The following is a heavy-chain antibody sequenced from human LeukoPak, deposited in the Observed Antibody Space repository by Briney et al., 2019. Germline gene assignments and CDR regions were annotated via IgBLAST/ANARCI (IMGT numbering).Heavy chain of an antibody. V-gene: IGHV4-4*09. CDR1: GGSISSYY. J-gene: IGHJ6*02. CDR2: IYTSGST. D-gene: IGHD1-26*01. Sequence: PSETLSLTCTVSGGSISSYYWSWIRQPPGKGLEWIGYIYTSGSTNYNPSLKSRVTISVDTSKNQFSLKLSSVTAADTAVYYCARGGLPTYFYYYYYGMDVWGQGTTVTVSS. CDR3: ARGGLPTYFYYYYYGMDV.